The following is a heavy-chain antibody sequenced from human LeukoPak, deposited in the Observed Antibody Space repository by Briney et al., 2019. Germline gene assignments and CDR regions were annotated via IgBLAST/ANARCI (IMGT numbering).Heavy chain of an antibody. J-gene: IGHJ3*02. CDR3: ARLRKAKYCSGGSCSTRAFDI. Sequence: ASVKVSCKASGYTFTGYYMHWVRQAPGQGLEWMGWMNPNSGNTGYAQKFQGRVTMTRNTSISTAYMELSSLRSEDTAVYYCARLRKAKYCSGGSCSTRAFDIWAKGQWSPSLQ. D-gene: IGHD2-15*01. V-gene: IGHV1-8*02. CDR2: MNPNSGNT. CDR1: GYTFTGYY.